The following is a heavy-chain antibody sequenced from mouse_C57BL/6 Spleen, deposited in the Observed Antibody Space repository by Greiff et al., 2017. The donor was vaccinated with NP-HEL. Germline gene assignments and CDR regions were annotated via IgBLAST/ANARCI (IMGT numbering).Heavy chain of an antibody. J-gene: IGHJ1*03. Sequence: EVKLVESGAELVKPGASVKLSCTASGFNIKDYYMHWVKQRTEQGLEWIGRIDPEDGETKYAPKFQGKATITADTSSNTAYLQLSSLTSEDTAVYYCARYYDGSYWYVDVWGTGTTVTVSS. D-gene: IGHD1-1*01. CDR1: GFNIKDYY. V-gene: IGHV14-2*01. CDR2: IDPEDGET. CDR3: ARYYDGSYWYVDV.